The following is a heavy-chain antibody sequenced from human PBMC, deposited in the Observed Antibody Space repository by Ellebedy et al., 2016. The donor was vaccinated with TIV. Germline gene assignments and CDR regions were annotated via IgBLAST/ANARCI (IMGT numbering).Heavy chain of an antibody. CDR2: ISAGGDNT. CDR3: AKGSSSGFNYDRVGFQY. D-gene: IGHD3-22*01. J-gene: IGHJ4*02. CDR1: GFTFSSFA. Sequence: GGSLRLSCAASGFTFSSFAMHWVRQAPGKGLEWLSVISAGGDNTYNADSVKGRFTITRDNSKNTRFLQMNRLRTEDTAVYYCAKGSSSGFNYDRVGFQYWGQGTLVTVSS. V-gene: IGHV3-23*01.